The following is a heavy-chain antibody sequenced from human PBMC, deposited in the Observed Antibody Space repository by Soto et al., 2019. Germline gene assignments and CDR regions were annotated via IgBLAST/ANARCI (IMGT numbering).Heavy chain of an antibody. V-gene: IGHV1-69*13. Sequence: VASVKVSCKASGGTFSSYAISWVRQAPGQGLEWMGGIIPIFGTANYAQKFQGRVTITADESTSTAYMELSSLRSEDTAVYYCATRGTMIVVVTHDAFDIWGQGTMVTVSS. CDR3: ATRGTMIVVVTHDAFDI. CDR1: GGTFSSYA. D-gene: IGHD3-22*01. J-gene: IGHJ3*02. CDR2: IIPIFGTA.